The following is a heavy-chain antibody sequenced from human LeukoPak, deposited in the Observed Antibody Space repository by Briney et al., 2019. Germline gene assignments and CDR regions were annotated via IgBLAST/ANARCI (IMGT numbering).Heavy chain of an antibody. J-gene: IGHJ5*02. CDR2: IKADGSEK. Sequence: GGSLRLSCAASGFTFSNYWMSWVRQAPGKGLEWVATIKADGSEKYYVDSVTGRFTISRDNAKNSLSLQMNSLRAEDTAMYYCARGGYNYKPWGQGTLVTVSS. CDR3: ARGGYNYKP. D-gene: IGHD5-18*01. V-gene: IGHV3-7*01. CDR1: GFTFSNYW.